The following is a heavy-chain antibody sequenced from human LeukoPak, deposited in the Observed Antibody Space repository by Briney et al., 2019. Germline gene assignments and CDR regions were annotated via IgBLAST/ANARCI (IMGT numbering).Heavy chain of an antibody. CDR1: GFSLSTTGVG. CDR2: ICWNDDE. D-gene: IGHD6-13*01. V-gene: IGHV2-5*01. Sequence: SGPTLVKPTQTLTLTCTFSGFSLSTTGVGVGWIRQPQGKALEWLPLICWNDDERYIPSLKSRLTITKDTSKNQVVLTMTNMDPVDTATYYCAHRQAANRPGYFNYWGQGTLVTVSS. CDR3: AHRQAANRPGYFNY. J-gene: IGHJ4*02.